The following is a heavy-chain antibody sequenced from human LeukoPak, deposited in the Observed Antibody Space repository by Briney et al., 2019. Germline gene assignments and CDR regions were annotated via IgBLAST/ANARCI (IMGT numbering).Heavy chain of an antibody. CDR3: TTLGYHLDS. D-gene: IGHD3-22*01. J-gene: IGHJ4*02. CDR1: GFTVSSNY. CDR2: ISGSGGST. Sequence: TGGSLRLSCAASGFTVSSNYMSWVRQAPGKGLEWVSAISGSGGSTYYADSVKGRFTISRDNSKNTLYLQMNSLRAEDTALYYCTTLGYHLDSWGQGTLVTVSS. V-gene: IGHV3-23*01.